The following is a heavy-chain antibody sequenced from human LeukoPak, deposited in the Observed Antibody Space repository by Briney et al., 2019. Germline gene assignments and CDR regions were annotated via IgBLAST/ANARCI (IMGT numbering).Heavy chain of an antibody. Sequence: SETLSLTCIVSGASISSYYWTWIRQPPGKGLEWIGYIYNSGSTNYNPSLKSRVTISVDTSKNQFSLKLTSVTAADTAVYYCARADIAVADYFDYWGQGTLVTVSS. D-gene: IGHD6-19*01. J-gene: IGHJ4*02. CDR3: ARADIAVADYFDY. CDR1: GASISSYY. CDR2: IYNSGST. V-gene: IGHV4-59*01.